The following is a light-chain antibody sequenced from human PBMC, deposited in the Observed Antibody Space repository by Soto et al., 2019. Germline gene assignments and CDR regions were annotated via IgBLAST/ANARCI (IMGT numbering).Light chain of an antibody. CDR1: SSNIGAGYD. J-gene: IGLJ3*02. Sequence: QSVLTQPPSVSGAPGQRVTISCTGSSSNIGAGYDVHWYQQLPGTAPKLLIYGNSNRPSGVPDRFSGSKSGTSASLAITGLHAEDEADYYCQSYASSLSGSVFGGGTKVTVL. CDR3: QSYASSLSGSV. V-gene: IGLV1-40*01. CDR2: GNS.